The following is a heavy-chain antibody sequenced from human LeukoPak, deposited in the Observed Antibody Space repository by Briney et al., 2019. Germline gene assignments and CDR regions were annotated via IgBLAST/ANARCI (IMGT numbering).Heavy chain of an antibody. J-gene: IGHJ6*03. V-gene: IGHV3-53*01. CDR1: GFTVSSNY. D-gene: IGHD5-24*01. Sequence: PGGSLRLSCAASGFTVSSNYMSWVRQAPGKGLEWVSVIYSGGSTYYADSVKGRFTISRDNSKNTLYLQMNSLRAEDTAVYYCARGGGYTSDYYYYCMDVWGKGTTVTVSS. CDR2: IYSGGST. CDR3: ARGGGYTSDYYYYCMDV.